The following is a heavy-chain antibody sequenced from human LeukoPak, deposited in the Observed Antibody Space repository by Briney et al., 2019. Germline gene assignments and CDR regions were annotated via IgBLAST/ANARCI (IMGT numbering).Heavy chain of an antibody. V-gene: IGHV4-4*07. D-gene: IGHD6-13*01. J-gene: IGHJ6*03. CDR2: IYTSGST. CDR3: ARDSSSYYYYYYYMDV. CDR1: GGSISSYY. Sequence: SETLSLTCTVSGGSISSYYRSWIRQPAGKGLEWIGRIYTSGSTNYNPSLKSRVTMSVDTSKNQFSLKLSSVTAADTAVYYCARDSSSYYYYYYYMDVWGKGTTVTVSS.